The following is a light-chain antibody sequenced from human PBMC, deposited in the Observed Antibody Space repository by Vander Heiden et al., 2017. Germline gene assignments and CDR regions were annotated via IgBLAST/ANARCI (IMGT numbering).Light chain of an antibody. Sequence: DIQTTQSPSSLSASVGDRVIITCRASQGISNYLAWYQQKPVKVPKLLIYGASTLQSGVPSRFTGSGSGTDFTLTMRSLQSDHVATYYCQNDNTVPLTF. V-gene: IGKV1-27*01. CDR3: QNDNTVPLT. CDR1: QGISNY. J-gene: IGKJ5*01. CDR2: GAS.